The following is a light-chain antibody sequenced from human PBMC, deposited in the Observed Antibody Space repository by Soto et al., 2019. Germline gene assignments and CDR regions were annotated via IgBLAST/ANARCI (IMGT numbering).Light chain of an antibody. CDR3: LQGTHWYT. Sequence: DVVMTQSPLSLPVSLGQPASISCRSSQSLVYSDGNTYLSWLQQRPGQSPRRLIHKVSSRDSGVTDRFSGSGSGTDFTLKISRVEAEDVGIYYCLQGTHWYTFGQGTKLEIK. CDR2: KVS. CDR1: QSLVYSDGNTY. V-gene: IGKV2-30*01. J-gene: IGKJ2*01.